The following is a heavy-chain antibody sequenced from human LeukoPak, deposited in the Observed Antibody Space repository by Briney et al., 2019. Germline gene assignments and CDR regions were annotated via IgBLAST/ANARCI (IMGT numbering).Heavy chain of an antibody. CDR3: ARAGYSYGYPPGY. D-gene: IGHD5-18*01. Sequence: GGSLRLSCVASGFPFDRYWMSWVRQAPGKGLEWVANIKHDGSEKNFVDSVKGRFTISRDNAENSLFLQMNSLRAEDTAVYYCARAGYSYGYPPGYWGQGTLVTVSS. V-gene: IGHV3-7*01. J-gene: IGHJ4*02. CDR1: GFPFDRYW. CDR2: IKHDGSEK.